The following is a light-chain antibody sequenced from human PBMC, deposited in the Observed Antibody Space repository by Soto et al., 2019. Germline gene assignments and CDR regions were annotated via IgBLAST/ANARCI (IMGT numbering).Light chain of an antibody. CDR3: QQYGSSPPIT. J-gene: IGKJ3*01. CDR1: QSVSSSY. V-gene: IGKV3-20*01. CDR2: GAS. Sequence: EIVLTQSPGTLSLSPGERATLSCRASQSVSSSYLAWYQQKPGQAPRLLIYGASSRATGIPDRFSGSGSGTDFTLTISRLEPEEFAVYYCQQYGSSPPITFGPGTKVAIK.